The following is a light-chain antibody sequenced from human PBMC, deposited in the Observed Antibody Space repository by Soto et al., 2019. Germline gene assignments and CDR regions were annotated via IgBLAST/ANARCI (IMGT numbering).Light chain of an antibody. CDR1: SSDVGSYNL. J-gene: IGLJ1*01. CDR2: EVS. Sequence: QSALTQPASVSGSPGQSITISYTGTSSDVGSYNLVSWYQQHPGKAPKLMIYEVSKRPSGVSTRLSGSKSGNTASLTISGLQAEDEADYYCCSYAAGNTYVFGSGTKVTVL. CDR3: CSYAAGNTYV. V-gene: IGLV2-23*02.